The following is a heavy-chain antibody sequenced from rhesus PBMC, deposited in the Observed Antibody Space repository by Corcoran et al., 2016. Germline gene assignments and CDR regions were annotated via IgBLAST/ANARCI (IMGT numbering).Heavy chain of an antibody. CDR2: IIPLVGIT. Sequence: QVQLVQSGAAVKQPGASVKVSCDASALPFGRYDMHRVRKAPGQGLVWMEVIIPLVGITNDAEKVQGRVTITADTSTSTAYMECSSLRSEDTAVYYCARGWAAGRFFDYWGQGVLVTVSS. CDR3: ARGWAAGRFFDY. V-gene: IGHV1-198*02. CDR1: ALPFGRYD. J-gene: IGHJ4*01. D-gene: IGHD6-31*01.